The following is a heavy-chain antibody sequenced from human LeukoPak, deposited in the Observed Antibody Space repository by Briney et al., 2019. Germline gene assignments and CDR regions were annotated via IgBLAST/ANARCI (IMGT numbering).Heavy chain of an antibody. CDR2: ISYDGSNK. CDR3: ARDGTYYDILTGYPDYYYYGMDV. V-gene: IGHV3-30*04. D-gene: IGHD3-9*01. J-gene: IGHJ6*04. CDR1: GFTFSSYA. Sequence: GGSLRLSCAASGFTFSSYAMHWVRQAPGKGLEWVAVISYDGSNKYYADSVKGRFTISRDNSKNTLYLQMNSLRAEDTAVYYCARDGTYYDILTGYPDYYYYGMDVWGKGTTVTVSS.